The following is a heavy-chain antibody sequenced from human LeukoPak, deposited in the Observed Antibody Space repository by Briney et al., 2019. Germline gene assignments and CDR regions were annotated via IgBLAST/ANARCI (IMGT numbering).Heavy chain of an antibody. CDR2: INIGGTNT. CDR1: GFTFNDYY. CDR3: ATDGAGFDT. J-gene: IGHJ5*02. V-gene: IGHV3-11*01. Sequence: PGGSLRLSCAASGFTFNDYYMSWIRQAPGKWLEWLSYINIGGTNTHYADSVKGRFTISRDNDKKALYLEMNNLRAEDTAVYYCATDGAGFDTWGQGVLVTVSS.